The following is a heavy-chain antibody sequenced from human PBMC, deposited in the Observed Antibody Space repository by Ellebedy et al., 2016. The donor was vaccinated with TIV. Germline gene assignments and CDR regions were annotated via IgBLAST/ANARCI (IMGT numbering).Heavy chain of an antibody. Sequence: GESLKISCAVSGFTFSSYAMSWVRQAPGKGLEWVSAISGSGGSTYYADSVKGRFTISRDNSKNTLYLQMNSLRAEDTAVYYCAKEASHYYDSSGEFVYWGQGTLVTVSS. D-gene: IGHD3-22*01. J-gene: IGHJ4*02. V-gene: IGHV3-23*01. CDR3: AKEASHYYDSSGEFVY. CDR2: ISGSGGST. CDR1: GFTFSSYA.